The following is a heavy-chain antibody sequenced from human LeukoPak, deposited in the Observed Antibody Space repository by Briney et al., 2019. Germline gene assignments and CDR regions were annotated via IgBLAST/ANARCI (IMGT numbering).Heavy chain of an antibody. CDR3: ARDRGGDFWSGYYTGHFDY. CDR1: GFTFSTFA. J-gene: IGHJ4*02. V-gene: IGHV3-23*01. Sequence: QSGGSLRLSCAASGFTFSTFAMIWVRQPPGKGLEWVSSIFPSGGEIHYADSVRGRFTISRDNSKSTLSLQMNSLRAEDTAVYYCARDRGGDFWSGYYTGHFDYWGQGTLVTVSS. D-gene: IGHD3-3*01. CDR2: IFPSGGEI.